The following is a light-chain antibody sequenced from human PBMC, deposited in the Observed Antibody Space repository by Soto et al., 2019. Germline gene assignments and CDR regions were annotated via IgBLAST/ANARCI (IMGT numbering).Light chain of an antibody. CDR3: QQSYTPLSLT. CDR1: QGVTTY. V-gene: IGKV1-39*01. J-gene: IGKJ4*01. CDR2: AAS. Sequence: DIQMTQSPSSLSASVGDRVTITCRASQGVTTYVNWYQQKPGKAPKLLIYAASNLQSGVPSRFSGSGSGADFTLTISSLQPEDFATYYCQQSYTPLSLTFGGGTKVEIK.